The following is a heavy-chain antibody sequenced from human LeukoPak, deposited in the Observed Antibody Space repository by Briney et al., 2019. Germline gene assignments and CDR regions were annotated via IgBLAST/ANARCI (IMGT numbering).Heavy chain of an antibody. J-gene: IGHJ6*03. CDR2: IYYSGST. Sequence: SETLSLTCTVSGGSISSYYWSWIRQPPGKGLEWIGYIYYSGSTNYNPSLKSRVTISVDPSKNQFSLQLSSVTAADGAVHYYARGLVCPLSFRSGKNYYMDVWGKGTTVTISS. V-gene: IGHV4-59*01. D-gene: IGHD2-21*01. CDR3: ARGLVCPLSFRSGKNYYMDV. CDR1: GGSISSYY.